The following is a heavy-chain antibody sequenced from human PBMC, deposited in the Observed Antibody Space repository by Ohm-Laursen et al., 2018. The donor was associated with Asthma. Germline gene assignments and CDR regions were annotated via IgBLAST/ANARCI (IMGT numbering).Heavy chain of an antibody. CDR1: GGSISSYY. V-gene: IGHV4-59*01. CDR3: ARGDTAMVDY. Sequence: SVSLSLTCTVSGGSISSYYWSWIRPPPGKGLEWIGYIYYSGSTNYNPSLKSRVTISVDTSKNQFSLKLSSVTAADTAVYYCARGDTAMVDYWGQGTLVTVSS. J-gene: IGHJ4*02. CDR2: IYYSGST. D-gene: IGHD5-18*01.